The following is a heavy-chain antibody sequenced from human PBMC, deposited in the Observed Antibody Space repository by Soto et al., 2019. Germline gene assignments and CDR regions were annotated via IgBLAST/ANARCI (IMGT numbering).Heavy chain of an antibody. V-gene: IGHV3-23*01. D-gene: IGHD3-10*01. J-gene: IGHJ4*02. CDR3: AKDSAMVRGVEG. CDR1: GFTFSSYA. CDR2: ISGSGGST. Sequence: EVQLLESGGGLVQPGGSLRLSCAASGFTFSSYAMSWVRQAPGKGLEWVSAISGSGGSTYYADSVKGRFTISRDNSRNTLYLQMNSLRAEDTAVYYCAKDSAMVRGVEGWGQGTLVTVSS.